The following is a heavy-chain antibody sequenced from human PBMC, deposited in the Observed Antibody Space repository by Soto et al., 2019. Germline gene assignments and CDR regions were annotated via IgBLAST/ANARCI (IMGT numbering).Heavy chain of an antibody. CDR2: ISGSGEIT. V-gene: IGHV3-23*01. CDR1: GFHFRSYA. Sequence: GGSLRLSXAASGFHFRSYAKGWVRQAPGKGLEWISVISGSGEITLYTDSVKGRFTISRDFSNNTLSLQMNSLRADDTAIYYCGKARYLLVDQPLYFESWGQGTLVTVSS. J-gene: IGHJ4*02. D-gene: IGHD3-9*01. CDR3: GKARYLLVDQPLYFES.